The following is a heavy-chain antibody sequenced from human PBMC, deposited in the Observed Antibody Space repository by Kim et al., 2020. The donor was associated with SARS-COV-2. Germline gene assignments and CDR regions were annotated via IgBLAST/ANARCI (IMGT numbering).Heavy chain of an antibody. J-gene: IGHJ4*02. D-gene: IGHD3-9*01. V-gene: IGHV4-59*01. CDR3: ARSRYLDY. CDR2: TGNT. Sequence: TGNTNYNPPLKRRVAISLDTSKSQFSLKLNSVSAEDTAVYYCARSRYLDYWGQGTLVTVSS.